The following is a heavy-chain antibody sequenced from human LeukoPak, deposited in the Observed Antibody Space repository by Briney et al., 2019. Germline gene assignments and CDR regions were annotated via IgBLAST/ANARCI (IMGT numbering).Heavy chain of an antibody. J-gene: IGHJ4*02. CDR3: ARDVQLERLLH. CDR1: GYTFTGYY. CDR2: INPNSGGT. Sequence: ASVKVSCKASGYTFTGYYMHWVRQVPGQGLEWMGWINPNSGGTNYAQKFQGRVTMTRDTSISTVYMELSRLRSDDTAVYYCARDVQLERLLHWGQGTLVTVSS. V-gene: IGHV1-2*02. D-gene: IGHD1-1*01.